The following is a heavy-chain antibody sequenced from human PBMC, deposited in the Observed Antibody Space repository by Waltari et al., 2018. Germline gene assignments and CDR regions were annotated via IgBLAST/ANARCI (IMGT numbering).Heavy chain of an antibody. CDR2: IYTSGST. J-gene: IGHJ4*02. V-gene: IGHV4-61*02. CDR3: ARDPGNYFDY. Sequence: QVQLHESGPGLVKPSQTLSLTCTVSGGSISSGSYYWSWIRQPAGKGLEWIGRIYTSGSTNYNPSLKSRVTISVDTSKNQFSLKLSSVTAADTAVYYCARDPGNYFDYWGQGTLVTVSS. CDR1: GGSISSGSYY.